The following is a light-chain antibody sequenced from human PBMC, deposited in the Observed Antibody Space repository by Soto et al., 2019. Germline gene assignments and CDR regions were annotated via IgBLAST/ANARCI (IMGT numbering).Light chain of an antibody. V-gene: IGKV1-33*01. Sequence: DIQMTQSPSSLSASVGDRVTITCQASQDVRKYLSWYQQKARKAPKLLIYDASNLETGVPSRFSGRGSGTDFNFTISSLQPEDIATYYCQQRHNLPPTFGPGTKVDIK. J-gene: IGKJ3*01. CDR3: QQRHNLPPT. CDR1: QDVRKY. CDR2: DAS.